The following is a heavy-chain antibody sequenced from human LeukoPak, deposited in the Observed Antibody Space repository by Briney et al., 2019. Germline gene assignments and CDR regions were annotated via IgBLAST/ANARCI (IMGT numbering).Heavy chain of an antibody. J-gene: IGHJ4*02. CDR3: AKQLGYCSDGSCYFPY. CDR1: GFTFTSSA. Sequence: VASVKVSCKASGFTFTSSAVQWVRQARGQRLEWIGWIVVGSGNTNYAQKSQERVTITRDMSTSTAYMELSSLRSEDTAVYYCAKQLGYCSDGSCYFPYWGQGTLVTVSS. V-gene: IGHV1-58*01. CDR2: IVVGSGNT. D-gene: IGHD2-15*01.